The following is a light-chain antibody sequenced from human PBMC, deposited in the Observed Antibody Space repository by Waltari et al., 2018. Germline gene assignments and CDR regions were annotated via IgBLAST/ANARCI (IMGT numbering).Light chain of an antibody. CDR3: SSYARNKGWV. V-gene: IGLV2-8*01. CDR1: SVDVGAYNF. Sequence: QSALTQPPSASGSPGQSVTISCTGTSVDVGAYNFVSWYQQHPGKAPRLMIYEVTKRPQGVPDRFSGSKSGNTASLTVSGLQAEDEADYYCSSYARNKGWVFGGGTKLTVL. CDR2: EVT. J-gene: IGLJ3*02.